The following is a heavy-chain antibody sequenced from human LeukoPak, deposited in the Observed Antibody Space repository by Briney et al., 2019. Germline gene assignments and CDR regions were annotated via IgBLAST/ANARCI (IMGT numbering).Heavy chain of an antibody. V-gene: IGHV3-11*05. CDR1: GFTFSDYY. CDR2: ISGRGSNP. D-gene: IGHD7-27*01. Sequence: EGSLRLSCAASGFTFSDYYMSWIRQAPGKGLEYISYISGRGSNPKYADSVRGRFTISRDNAKNSLYLQMNSLRGDDTAVYYCARGANWGSPDYWGQGTLVTVSS. J-gene: IGHJ4*02. CDR3: ARGANWGSPDY.